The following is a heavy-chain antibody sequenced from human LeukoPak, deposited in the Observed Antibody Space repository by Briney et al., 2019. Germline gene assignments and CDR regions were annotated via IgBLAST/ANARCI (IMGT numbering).Heavy chain of an antibody. CDR2: IYPGDSDT. V-gene: IGHV5-51*01. CDR3: ARRRCAGGSCRTDAFDI. D-gene: IGHD2-15*01. CDR1: GYSFTSHW. Sequence: RAGESLKISCKGSGYSFTSHWIGWVRQMPGKGLEWMGIIYPGDSDTRYSPSFQGQVTISADKSISTAYLQWSSLKASDTAMYYCARRRCAGGSCRTDAFDIWGQGTMVTVSS. J-gene: IGHJ3*02.